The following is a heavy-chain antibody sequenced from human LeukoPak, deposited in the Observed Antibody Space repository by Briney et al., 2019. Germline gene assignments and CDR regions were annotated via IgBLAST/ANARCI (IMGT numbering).Heavy chain of an antibody. CDR3: ARGIQGYSGHDYNWFDP. Sequence: SETLSLTCAVYGGSFSGYYWSWIRQPPGKGLEWIGEIYHSGSTNYNPSLKSRVTISVDTSKNQFSLKLSSVTAADTAMYYCARGIQGYSGHDYNWFDPWGQGTLVTVSS. CDR1: GGSFSGYY. D-gene: IGHD5-12*01. CDR2: IYHSGST. J-gene: IGHJ5*02. V-gene: IGHV4-34*01.